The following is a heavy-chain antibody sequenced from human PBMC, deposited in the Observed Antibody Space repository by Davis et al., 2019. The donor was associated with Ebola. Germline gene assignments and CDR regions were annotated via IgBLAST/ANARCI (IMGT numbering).Heavy chain of an antibody. CDR3: ARPLTQSSTWSYFDY. CDR1: GYNFANYW. V-gene: IGHV5-51*01. Sequence: GESLKISCQGSGYNFANYWITWVRQMPGKGLEWVGIIFPDDSDTRYSPSFQGQVTISVDKSISTAYLQWSNLKASDTAIYYCARPLTQSSTWSYFDYWGQGTLVTVSS. D-gene: IGHD6-13*01. J-gene: IGHJ4*02. CDR2: IFPDDSDT.